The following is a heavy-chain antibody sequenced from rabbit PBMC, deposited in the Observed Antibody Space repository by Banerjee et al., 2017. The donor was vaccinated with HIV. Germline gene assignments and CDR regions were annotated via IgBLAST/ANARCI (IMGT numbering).Heavy chain of an antibody. Sequence: LEESGGDLVKPEGSLTLTCTASGFSFSSSYWICWVRQAPGKGLEWIGCIYAGSGITDYASWAKGRITISKTSSTTVTLQMTSLTAADTATYFCARRRSTYDYAGYAYALKLWGPGTLVTVS. J-gene: IGHJ4*01. CDR3: ARRRSTYDYAGYAYALKL. D-gene: IGHD6-1*01. CDR1: GFSFSSSYW. CDR2: IYAGSGIT. V-gene: IGHV1S45*01.